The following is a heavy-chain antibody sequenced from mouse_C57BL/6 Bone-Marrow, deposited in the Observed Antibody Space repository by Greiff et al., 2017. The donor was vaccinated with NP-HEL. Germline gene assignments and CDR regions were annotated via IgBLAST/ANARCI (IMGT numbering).Heavy chain of an antibody. CDR3: AFYYYGRGRYFDV. CDR1: GFNIKDYY. CDR2: IDPEDGET. J-gene: IGHJ1*03. Sequence: EVQLQQSGAELVKPGASVKLSCTASGFNIKDYYMHWVKQRTEQGLEWIGRIDPEDGETKYAPKFPGKATITADTSSNTAYLQLSSLTSEDTAVYYCAFYYYGRGRYFDVWGTGTTVTVSS. V-gene: IGHV14-2*01. D-gene: IGHD1-1*01.